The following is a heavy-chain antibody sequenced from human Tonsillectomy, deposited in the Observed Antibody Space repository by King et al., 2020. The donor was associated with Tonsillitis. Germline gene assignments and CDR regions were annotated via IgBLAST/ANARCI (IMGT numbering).Heavy chain of an antibody. J-gene: IGHJ4*02. Sequence: VQLVQSGGGLVQPGGSLRLSCAASGFTFSSYEMNWVRQAPGKGLEWVSYISSSGSTIYYADSVKGRFTISRDNAKNSLYLQMNSLSAEDTAVYYCARDLPGTVACFDYWGQGTLVTVSS. CDR3: ARDLPGTVACFDY. CDR1: GFTFSSYE. CDR2: ISSSGSTI. V-gene: IGHV3-48*03. D-gene: IGHD6-19*01.